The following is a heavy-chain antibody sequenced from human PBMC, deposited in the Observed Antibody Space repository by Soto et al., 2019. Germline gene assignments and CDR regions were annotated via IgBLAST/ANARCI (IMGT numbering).Heavy chain of an antibody. CDR3: ATNTYSSSGGGY. J-gene: IGHJ4*02. V-gene: IGHV1-2*02. CDR1: GYTFTGYY. Sequence: AASVKVSCKASGYTFTGYYMHWVRQAPGQGLEWMGWINPNSGGTNYAQKFQGRVTMTRDTSISTAYMELSRLRSDDTAVYYCATNTYSSSGGGYWGQGTLVTVSS. CDR2: INPNSGGT. D-gene: IGHD6-6*01.